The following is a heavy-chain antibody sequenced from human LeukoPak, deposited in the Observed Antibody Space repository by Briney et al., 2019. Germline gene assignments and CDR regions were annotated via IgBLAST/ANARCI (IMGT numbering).Heavy chain of an antibody. D-gene: IGHD3-10*01. V-gene: IGHV1-2*02. CDR3: ARDLRGLGDYFYD. Sequence: GASVKVSCKPSGYPFTGYYMHWVRQAPGQGLEWMGWIKPDSGDTKYTQKFEGRVTMTRDTSISIAYLELSRLRSDDTAVYFCARDLRGLGDYFYDWGQGTLVTVSS. CDR2: IKPDSGDT. J-gene: IGHJ4*01. CDR1: GYPFTGYY.